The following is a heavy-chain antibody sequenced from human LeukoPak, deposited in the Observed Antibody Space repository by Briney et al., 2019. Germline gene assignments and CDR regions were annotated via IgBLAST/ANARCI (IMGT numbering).Heavy chain of an antibody. J-gene: IGHJ4*02. CDR3: ARVTDGDYCNFDY. CDR2: IYYSGST. V-gene: IGHV4-31*03. D-gene: IGHD4-17*01. Sequence: PSETLSLTCTVSGGSISSGGYYWSWIRQHPGKGLEWIGYIYYSGSTYYNPSRKSRVTISVDTSKNQFSLKLSSVTAADTAVYYCARVTDGDYCNFDYWGQGTLVTVSS. CDR1: GGSISSGGYY.